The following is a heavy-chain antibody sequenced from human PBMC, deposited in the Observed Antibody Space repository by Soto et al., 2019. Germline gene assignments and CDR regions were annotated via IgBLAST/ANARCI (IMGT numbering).Heavy chain of an antibody. J-gene: IGHJ5*02. Sequence: PGGSLRLSCAASGFTFSSYAMSWVRQAPGKGLEWVSAISGSGGSTYYADSVKGRFTTSRDNSKNTLYLQMNSLRAEDTAVYYCAKDPLGSGLSDGWFDPWGQGTLVTVSS. CDR3: AKDPLGSGLSDGWFDP. CDR2: ISGSGGST. D-gene: IGHD3-10*01. V-gene: IGHV3-23*01. CDR1: GFTFSSYA.